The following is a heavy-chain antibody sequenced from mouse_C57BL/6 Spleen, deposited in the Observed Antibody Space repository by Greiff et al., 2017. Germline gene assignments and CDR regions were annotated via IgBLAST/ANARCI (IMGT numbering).Heavy chain of an antibody. CDR1: GYTFTDYY. CDR2: IYPGSGNT. CDR3: ARDWDGDY. D-gene: IGHD4-1*01. J-gene: IGHJ2*01. Sequence: QVQLQQSGAELVRPGASVKLSCKASGYTFTDYYINWVKQRPGQGLEWIARIYPGSGNTYYNEKFKGKATLTAEKSSSTAYMQLSSLTSEDSAVYFCARDWDGDYWGQGTTLTFSS. V-gene: IGHV1-76*01.